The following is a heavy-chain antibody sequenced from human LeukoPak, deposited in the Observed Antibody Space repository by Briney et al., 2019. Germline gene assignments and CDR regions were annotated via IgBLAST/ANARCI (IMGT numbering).Heavy chain of an antibody. Sequence: SETLSLTCAVSGGSFSGYYWTWIRQPPGDGREWSAEINHSGSTNYNPSLKSRVTISVDTSKNQFSLKLSSVTAAETAVYYCARANLTHTYYFDYWGQGTLVTVSS. V-gene: IGHV4-34*01. CDR1: GGSFSGYY. CDR3: ARANLTHTYYFDY. D-gene: IGHD4/OR15-4a*01. J-gene: IGHJ4*02. CDR2: INHSGST.